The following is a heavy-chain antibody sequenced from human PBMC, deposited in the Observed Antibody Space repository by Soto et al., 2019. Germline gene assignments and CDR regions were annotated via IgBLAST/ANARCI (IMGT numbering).Heavy chain of an antibody. CDR1: GGSIRSYY. V-gene: IGHV4-59*01. CDR3: ARDSYNFGD. CDR2: IYSSGSN. Sequence: SETLSLTCPVPGGSIRSYYWSWIRQPPGKGLEWIGYIYSSGSNDYNPSLTSRVTITVDTSKNQFYLKLRSVTAADTAVYYCARDSYNFGDWGPGILVTVSS. J-gene: IGHJ4*01. D-gene: IGHD5-18*01.